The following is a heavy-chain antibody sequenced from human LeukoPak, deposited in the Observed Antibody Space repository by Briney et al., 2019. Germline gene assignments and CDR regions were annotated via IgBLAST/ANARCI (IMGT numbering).Heavy chain of an antibody. V-gene: IGHV3-23*01. J-gene: IGHJ6*03. CDR3: AKDFLPSQYFYYYMDV. CDR1: GFTFNNYA. Sequence: GGSLRLSCAPSGFTFNNYAMSWVRQAPGKGLEWVSTITGSGGRTFYADSVKGRFTISRDNSKNTPYLQMNSLRAEDTAVYYCAKDFLPSQYFYYYMDVWGKGTTVTVSS. CDR2: ITGSGGRT. D-gene: IGHD2/OR15-2a*01.